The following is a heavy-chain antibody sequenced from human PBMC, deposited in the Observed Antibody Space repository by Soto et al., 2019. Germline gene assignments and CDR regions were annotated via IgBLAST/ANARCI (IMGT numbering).Heavy chain of an antibody. D-gene: IGHD3-3*01. CDR3: ARDQYPHDFWSGYPNPHYGMDV. CDR1: GFTFSSYE. J-gene: IGHJ6*02. CDR2: ICCSGSTI. Sequence: PGGSLRLSCAASGFTFSSYEMNWVRQAPGKGLEWVSYICCSGSTIYYADSVKGRFTISRDNAKNTLYLQMNSLRAEDTAVYYCARDQYPHDFWSGYPNPHYGMDVWGQGTTVTVSS. V-gene: IGHV3-48*03.